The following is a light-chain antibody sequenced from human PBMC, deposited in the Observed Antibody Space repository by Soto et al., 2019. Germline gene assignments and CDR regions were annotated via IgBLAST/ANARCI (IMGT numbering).Light chain of an antibody. J-gene: IGKJ1*01. CDR1: QGISTY. V-gene: IGKV1-27*01. CDR2: GAS. CDR3: QKYNSAPWT. Sequence: DIPMTKSPSSLSASIGDRVTITCRASQGISTYLAWYQQKPGKVPYLLIYGASSLQSGVPSRFSGSGSGTDFSLTISSLQPEDVATYYCQKYNSAPWTFGQGTKVEIK.